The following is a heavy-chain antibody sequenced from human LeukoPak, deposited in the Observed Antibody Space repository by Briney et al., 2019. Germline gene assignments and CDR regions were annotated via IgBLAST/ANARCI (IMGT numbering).Heavy chain of an antibody. D-gene: IGHD3-10*01. Sequence: GGSLRLSCAASGFTFSSYAMSWVRQAPGKGLEWVSAISGSGGSTYYADSVKGRFTISRDNSKNTLDMQMNSLRPEDTAVYYCARDPHYYASGSYSLDYWGQGILVTVSS. CDR3: ARDPHYYASGSYSLDY. J-gene: IGHJ4*02. CDR2: ISGSGGST. CDR1: GFTFSSYA. V-gene: IGHV3-23*01.